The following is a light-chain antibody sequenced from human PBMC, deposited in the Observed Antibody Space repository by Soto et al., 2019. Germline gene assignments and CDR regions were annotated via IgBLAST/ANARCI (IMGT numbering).Light chain of an antibody. Sequence: QSVLTQPPSASGTPGQRVTISCSGSSSNIGSNYLYWYQHLPGTAPKVLIFWDDQRPSRVPDRFSGSKSGTSASLAISGLRSEDEAHYYCAAWDNSLSGLEFGGGTKLTVL. CDR1: SSNIGSNY. CDR3: AAWDNSLSGLE. J-gene: IGLJ2*01. CDR2: WDD. V-gene: IGLV1-47*01.